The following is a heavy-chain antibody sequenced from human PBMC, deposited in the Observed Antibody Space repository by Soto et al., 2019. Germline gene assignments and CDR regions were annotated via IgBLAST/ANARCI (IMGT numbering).Heavy chain of an antibody. D-gene: IGHD2-15*01. CDR2: IRNKANSYAT. Sequence: EVQLVESGGGLVQPGGSLKLSCVVSGFTFSGSAMHWVRQASGKGLEWVGRIRNKANSYATAYAASVKGRFTISRDDSNNTAYLQMNSLKTEYTAVYYCISHSPEDMIRKWGQGTLVTVSS. CDR1: GFTFSGSA. CDR3: ISHSPEDMIRK. V-gene: IGHV3-73*02. J-gene: IGHJ4*02.